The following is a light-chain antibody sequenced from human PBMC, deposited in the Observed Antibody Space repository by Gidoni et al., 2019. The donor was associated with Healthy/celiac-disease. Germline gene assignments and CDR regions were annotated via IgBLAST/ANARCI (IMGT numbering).Light chain of an antibody. CDR2: DES. J-gene: IGKJ4*01. V-gene: IGKV1-33*01. Sequence: DIQMPQSPPSLSASVGDRVTIPCQARRDISNYLNCYQQKQGKAPTLLIYDESNLETGVPSRLRGSGSGTDFTSTIRSQQPEDMETYYCQQDDNLPPITFGGXTKVEIK. CDR3: QQDDNLPPIT. CDR1: RDISNY.